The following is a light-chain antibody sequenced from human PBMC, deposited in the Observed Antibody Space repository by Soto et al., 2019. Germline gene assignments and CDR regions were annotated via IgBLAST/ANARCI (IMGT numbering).Light chain of an antibody. V-gene: IGKV3-11*01. J-gene: IGKJ5*01. CDR2: DAS. Sequence: EIVLTQSTATLSLSPGERATLSCRSSQRVRSYLAWYQQKPVQAPRLLIYDASNRATGIPARFSGSGSGTDFTLTISSLEPEDFAVYYCQQRSNWPPIPFGQGTRMEIK. CDR1: QRVRSY. CDR3: QQRSNWPPIP.